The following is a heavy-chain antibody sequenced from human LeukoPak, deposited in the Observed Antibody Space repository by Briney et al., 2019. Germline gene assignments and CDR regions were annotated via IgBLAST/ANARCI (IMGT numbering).Heavy chain of an antibody. CDR2: IYHSGST. D-gene: IGHD5-12*01. CDR1: GGSISSGGYS. CDR3: ARDKGYSGYDGGSMDV. Sequence: SETLSLTCTVSGGSISSGGYSWSWIRQPPGKGLEWIGYIYHSGSTYYNPSLKSRVTISVDRSKNQFSLKLSSVTAADTAVYYCARDKGYSGYDGGSMDVWGKGTTVTVSS. V-gene: IGHV4-30-2*02. J-gene: IGHJ6*03.